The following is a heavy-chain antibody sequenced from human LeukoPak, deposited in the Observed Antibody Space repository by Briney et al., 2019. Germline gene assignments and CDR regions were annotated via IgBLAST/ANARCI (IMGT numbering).Heavy chain of an antibody. V-gene: IGHV3-7*01. CDR3: ARENYFDY. CDR1: GFSFRNYW. J-gene: IGHJ4*02. CDR2: IKQDGSEK. Sequence: GGSLRLSCEGSGFSFRNYWVGWVRQAPGKGLEWVANIKQDGSEKYYVDSVRGRFTVSRDNAKNSMHLQMSSLRAEDTALYYCARENYFDYWGQGSLVIVSS.